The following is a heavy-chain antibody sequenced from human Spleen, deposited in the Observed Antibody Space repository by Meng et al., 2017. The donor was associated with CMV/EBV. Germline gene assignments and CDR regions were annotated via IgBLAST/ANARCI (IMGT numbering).Heavy chain of an antibody. CDR3: AKDVGDGYSRLGESDY. CDR1: GFTFSSYA. CDR2: ISGSGGST. J-gene: IGHJ4*02. D-gene: IGHD5-24*01. Sequence: GGSLRLSCAASGFTFSSYAMSWVRQAPGKGLEWVSAISGSGGSTYYADSVKGRFTISRDNSKNTLYLQMNSLRAEDTAVYYCAKDVGDGYSRLGESDYWGQGTLVTVSS. V-gene: IGHV3-23*01.